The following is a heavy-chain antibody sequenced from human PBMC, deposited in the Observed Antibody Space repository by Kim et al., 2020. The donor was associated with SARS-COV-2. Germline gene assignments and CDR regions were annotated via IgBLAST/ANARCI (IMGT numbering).Heavy chain of an antibody. CDR2: ISYDGSNK. Sequence: GGSLRLSCAASGFTFSSYAMHWVRQAPGKGLEWVAVISYDGSNKYYADSVKGRFTISRDNSKNTLYLQMNSLRAEDTAVYYCARGRYSYGYGYDYWGQGTLVTVSS. D-gene: IGHD5-18*01. CDR3: ARGRYSYGYGYDY. CDR1: GFTFSSYA. V-gene: IGHV3-30*04. J-gene: IGHJ4*02.